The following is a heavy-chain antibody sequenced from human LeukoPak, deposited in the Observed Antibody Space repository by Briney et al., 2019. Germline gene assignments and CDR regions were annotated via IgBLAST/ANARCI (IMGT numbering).Heavy chain of an antibody. CDR3: ARRHVEYSSSSDPYYFDY. V-gene: IGHV4-34*01. J-gene: IGHJ4*02. D-gene: IGHD6-6*01. Sequence: SETLSLTCAVYGGSFSGYYWSWIRQPPGKGLEWIGEINHSGSTNYNPSLKSRVTILVDTSKNQFSLKLSSVTAADTAVNYCARRHVEYSSSSDPYYFDYWGQGTLVTVSS. CDR2: INHSGST. CDR1: GGSFSGYY.